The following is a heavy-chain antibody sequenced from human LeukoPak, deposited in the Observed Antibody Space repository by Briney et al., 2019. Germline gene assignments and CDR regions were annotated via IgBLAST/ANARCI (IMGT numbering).Heavy chain of an antibody. Sequence: SETLSLTCIVSGGSISSSSYYWGWIRQPPGKGLEWIGSIYYSGSTYYNPSLKSRVTITVDTSKYQFSLKLSSVTAADTAVYYCARDFGIDIGAAVFDPWGQGTLVTVSS. D-gene: IGHD6-13*01. CDR2: IYYSGST. CDR1: GGSISSSSYY. V-gene: IGHV4-39*07. CDR3: ARDFGIDIGAAVFDP. J-gene: IGHJ5*02.